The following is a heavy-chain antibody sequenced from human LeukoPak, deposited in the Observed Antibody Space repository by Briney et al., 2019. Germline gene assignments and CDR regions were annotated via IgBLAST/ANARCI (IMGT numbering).Heavy chain of an antibody. D-gene: IGHD6-13*01. Sequence: SETLSLTCAVYGGSFSGYYWSWIRQPPGKGLEWIGEINHSGSTNYNPSLKSRVTISVDTSKNQFSLKLSSVTAADTAVYYCARRFSGIAAAGAGGYYFDYWGQGTLVTVSS. V-gene: IGHV4-34*01. J-gene: IGHJ4*02. CDR3: ARRFSGIAAAGAGGYYFDY. CDR1: GGSFSGYY. CDR2: INHSGST.